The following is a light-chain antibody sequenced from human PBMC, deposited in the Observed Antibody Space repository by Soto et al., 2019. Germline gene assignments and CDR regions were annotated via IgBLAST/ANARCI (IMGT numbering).Light chain of an antibody. CDR3: NSYAGGHVV. CDR1: DTDVGSYNF. CDR2: DVN. Sequence: QSALTQPPSASGSPGQSVTISCTGTDTDVGSYNFVSWDQQYPGKATKLMIYDVNKRPSGVPDRFSGSKSGNTASLTVSGLQAEDEADYYCNSYAGGHVVFGGGTKVTVL. V-gene: IGLV2-8*01. J-gene: IGLJ2*01.